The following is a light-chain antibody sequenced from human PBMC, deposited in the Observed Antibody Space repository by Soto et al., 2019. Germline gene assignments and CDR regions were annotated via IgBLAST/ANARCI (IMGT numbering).Light chain of an antibody. CDR1: QTVNSNF. J-gene: IGKJ5*01. V-gene: IGKV3-20*01. CDR3: QQYGSSLSIT. CDR2: GVS. Sequence: EVVLTQSLGTLSLTPGERATLYCRSSQTVNSNFLAWYQQKPGQAPRLLIYGVSNRATGIPDRFSGSGSGTDITLTISRLEPEDFAVYYCQQYGSSLSITFGQGTRLEIK.